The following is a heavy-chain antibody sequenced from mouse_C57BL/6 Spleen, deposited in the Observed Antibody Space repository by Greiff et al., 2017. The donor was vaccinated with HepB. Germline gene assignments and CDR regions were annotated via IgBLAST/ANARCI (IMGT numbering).Heavy chain of an antibody. V-gene: IGHV3-6*01. CDR2: ISYDGSN. CDR1: GYSITSGYY. Sequence: VQLQQSGPGLVKPSQSLSLTCSVTGYSITSGYYWNWIRQFPGNKLEWMGYISYDGSNNYNPSLKNRISITRDTSKNQFFLKLNSVTTEDTATYYCARGDQGLFDYWGQGTTLTVSS. CDR3: ARGDQGLFDY. J-gene: IGHJ2*01. D-gene: IGHD3-1*01.